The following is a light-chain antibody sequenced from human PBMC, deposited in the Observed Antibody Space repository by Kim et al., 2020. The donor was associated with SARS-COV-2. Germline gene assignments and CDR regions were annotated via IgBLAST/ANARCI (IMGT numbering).Light chain of an antibody. V-gene: IGLV2-14*03. Sequence: GQSITISCTGTISNIGSYNYVSWHQQHPGKAPKLMIYDVNKRPSGISSRFPGSKSGSTASLTISGLQSEDEADYYCSSFTTRSTLVFGGGTKVTVL. CDR3: SSFTTRSTLV. CDR2: DVN. CDR1: ISNIGSYNY. J-gene: IGLJ3*02.